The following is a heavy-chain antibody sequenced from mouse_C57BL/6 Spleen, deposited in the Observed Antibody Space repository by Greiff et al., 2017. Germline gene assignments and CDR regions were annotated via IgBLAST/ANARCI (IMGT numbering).Heavy chain of an antibody. CDR2: IDPSDSYT. D-gene: IGHD4-1*01. CDR3: ARSGTGTGYFDY. Sequence: VKLLESGAELVKPGASVKLSCKASGYTFTSYWMQWVKQRPGQGLEWIGEIDPSDSYTNYNQKFKGKATLTVETSSSTAYMQLSSLTSEDSAVYYCARSGTGTGYFDYWGQGTTLTVSS. CDR1: GYTFTSYW. V-gene: IGHV1-50*01. J-gene: IGHJ2*01.